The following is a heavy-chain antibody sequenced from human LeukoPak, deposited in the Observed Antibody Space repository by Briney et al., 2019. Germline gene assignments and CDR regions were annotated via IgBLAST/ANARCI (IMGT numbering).Heavy chain of an antibody. J-gene: IGHJ4*02. CDR1: GFTFSSYG. V-gene: IGHV1-2*02. CDR2: INPNSGGT. CDR3: ARDQGVAVADY. Sequence: GRSLRLSCAASGFTFSSYGMHWVRQAPGQGLEWMGWINPNSGGTNYAQKFQGRVTMTRDTSISTAYMELSRLRSDDTAVYYCARDQGVAVADYWGQGTLVTVSS. D-gene: IGHD6-19*01.